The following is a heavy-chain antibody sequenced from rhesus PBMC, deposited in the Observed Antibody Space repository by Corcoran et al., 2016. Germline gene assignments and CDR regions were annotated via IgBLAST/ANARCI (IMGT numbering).Heavy chain of an antibody. V-gene: IGHV4S10*01. CDR3: ARDQGPYCSGTYCYACDY. Sequence: QVQLQESGPGVVKPSETLSLTCAVSGGSISDSYRWTLIRQPPGQGLEWIGKIDGRSKSTNYNQSLKRRGTISRDTSTNQFSLKRRSVTAADTAVYYWARDQGPYCSGTYCYACDYWGQGVLVTVSS. CDR1: GGSISDSYR. J-gene: IGHJ4*01. CDR2: IDGRSKST. D-gene: IGHD2-27*01.